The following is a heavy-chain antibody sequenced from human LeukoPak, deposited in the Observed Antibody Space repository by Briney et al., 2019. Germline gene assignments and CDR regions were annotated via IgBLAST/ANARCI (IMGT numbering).Heavy chain of an antibody. CDR1: GGSISSSSYY. V-gene: IGHV4-39*02. J-gene: IGHJ3*02. CDR3: ARERTGTDAFDI. D-gene: IGHD1-1*01. Sequence: SETLSLTCTVSGGSISSSSYYWGWIRRPPGKGLEWIGSIYYSGSTYYNPSLKSRVTISVDTSKNQFSLKLSSVTAADTAVYYCARERTGTDAFDIWGQGTMVTVSS. CDR2: IYYSGST.